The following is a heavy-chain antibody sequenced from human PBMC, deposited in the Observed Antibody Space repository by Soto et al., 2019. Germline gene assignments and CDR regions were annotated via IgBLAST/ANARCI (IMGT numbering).Heavy chain of an antibody. J-gene: IGHJ6*02. V-gene: IGHV3-30-3*01. Sequence: GGSVRLACAASGVTCSRWAMHWVRQAPGKGLEWVAVISYDGSNKYYADSVKGRFTISRDNSKNKLYLQVNRLRAEDTSVYYCARRYYDSSGYIQRHSYATDVRGQGLSLTVSS. CDR1: GVTCSRWA. CDR2: ISYDGSNK. D-gene: IGHD3-22*01. CDR3: ARRYYDSSGYIQRHSYATDV.